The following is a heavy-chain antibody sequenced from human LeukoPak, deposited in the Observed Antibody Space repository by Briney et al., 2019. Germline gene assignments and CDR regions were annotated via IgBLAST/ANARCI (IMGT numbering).Heavy chain of an antibody. D-gene: IGHD2-2*01. V-gene: IGHV5-51*01. CDR2: VYPGDSDT. CDR1: GYSFSTYW. CDR3: ARRQYCSSTSCMGTFDI. J-gene: IGHJ3*02. Sequence: GESLKISCKGSGYSFSTYWIGWVRQMPGKGLEWMGIVYPGDSDTRYRPSFQGQVTISADKSINTAYLQWSSLKASDTAMYYCARRQYCSSTSCMGTFDIWGQGTMVTVSS.